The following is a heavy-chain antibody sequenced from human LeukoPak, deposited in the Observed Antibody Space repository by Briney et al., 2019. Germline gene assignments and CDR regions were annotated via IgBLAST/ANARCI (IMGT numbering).Heavy chain of an antibody. CDR3: ARSGAAAKTKFDY. CDR2: IIPIFGTA. J-gene: IGHJ4*02. V-gene: IGHV1-69*13. Sequence: SVKVSCKASGGTFSSYAISWVRQAPGQGLEWMGGIIPIFGTANYVQEFQGRVTITADESTSTAYMELSSLRSEDTAVYYCARSGAAAKTKFDYWGQGTLVTVSS. CDR1: GGTFSSYA. D-gene: IGHD6-13*01.